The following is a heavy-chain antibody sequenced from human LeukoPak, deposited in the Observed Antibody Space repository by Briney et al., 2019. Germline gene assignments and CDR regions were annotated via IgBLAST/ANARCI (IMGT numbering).Heavy chain of an antibody. CDR2: ISGSGDRT. CDR3: AKRDNNDYYTGLHVFDI. CDR1: GFSFSSYA. J-gene: IGHJ3*02. Sequence: GGSLRLSCAASGFSFSSYAMTWVRQAPGKGPEWVSGISGSGDRTYYTDSVKGRFTISRDNSKNTLDLQMNSLRAEDTAVYYCAKRDNNDYYTGLHVFDIWGQGTMVTVSS. V-gene: IGHV3-23*01. D-gene: IGHD3-22*01.